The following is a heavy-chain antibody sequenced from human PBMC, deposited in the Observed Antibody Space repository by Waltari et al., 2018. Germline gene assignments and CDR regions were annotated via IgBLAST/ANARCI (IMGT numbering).Heavy chain of an antibody. CDR2: IYHSGST. J-gene: IGHJ5*02. D-gene: IGHD6-13*01. Sequence: QVQLQESGPGLVKPSETLSLTCAVSGYSISRGYYWGWLRQPPGKGLEWIGSIYHSGSTYYNPSLKSRVTISVDTSKNQFSLKLSSVTAADTAVYYCARSSIAAAEPWFDPWGQGTLVTVSS. CDR3: ARSSIAAAEPWFDP. V-gene: IGHV4-38-2*01. CDR1: GYSISRGYY.